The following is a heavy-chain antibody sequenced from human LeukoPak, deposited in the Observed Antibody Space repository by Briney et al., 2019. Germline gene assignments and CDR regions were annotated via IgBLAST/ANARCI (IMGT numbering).Heavy chain of an antibody. J-gene: IGHJ4*02. CDR1: GLIFNNYA. CDR2: IIGSGDST. D-gene: IGHD4-17*01. Sequence: GGSLRLSCAASGLIFNNYAKNWVRQAPGKGLEWVSGIIGSGDSTYYADSVKGRFTISRDNSKNTLFLQTNSLRAEDTAVYYCAKGRGGTVTSGFNYWGQGTLVTVSS. CDR3: AKGRGGTVTSGFNY. V-gene: IGHV3-23*01.